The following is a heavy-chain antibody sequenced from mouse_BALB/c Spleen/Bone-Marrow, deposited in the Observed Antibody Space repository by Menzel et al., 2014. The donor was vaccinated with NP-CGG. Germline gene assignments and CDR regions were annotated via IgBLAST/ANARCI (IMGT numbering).Heavy chain of an antibody. CDR2: IYPGDGDT. J-gene: IGHJ2*01. CDR1: GYAFSVCW. Sequence: QVQLQQSGAELVRPGSSVKISCKASGYAFSVCWMNWVKQRPGQGLEWIGQIYPGDGDTNYNGKFKGRATLTADKSSNAAYMQLSSLTSEDSAVDICARCGISVDYWGQGTTLTVSS. V-gene: IGHV1-80*01. CDR3: ARCGISVDY.